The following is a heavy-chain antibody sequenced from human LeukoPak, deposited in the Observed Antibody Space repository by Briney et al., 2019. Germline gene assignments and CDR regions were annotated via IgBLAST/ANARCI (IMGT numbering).Heavy chain of an antibody. V-gene: IGHV1-3*01. CDR1: GYTFTNYV. CDR3: ARDDCGDTCYPGGY. J-gene: IGHJ4*02. D-gene: IGHD2-21*01. CDR2: IHGGNGDT. Sequence: ASVKVSCKASGYTFTNYVVRWVRQAPGQRPEWMGWIHGGNGDTKYSQNFQGRVTITRDTSASTAYMELSSLTSEDTALYYCARDDCGDTCYPGGYWGQGTLVTVSS.